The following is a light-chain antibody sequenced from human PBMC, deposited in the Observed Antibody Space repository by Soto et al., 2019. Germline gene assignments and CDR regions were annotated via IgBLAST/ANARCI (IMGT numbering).Light chain of an antibody. Sequence: EIVMTQSPDTLPVSPGARATLSCRASQSVSSNLAWYQQKPGQAPRLLIYGASTRATGIPARFSGSGSGTECTLTISSVQSEDFAVYYCQQYNNWPPTTVGQGTRLEIK. CDR2: GAS. J-gene: IGKJ5*01. CDR3: QQYNNWPPTT. CDR1: QSVSSN. V-gene: IGKV3-15*01.